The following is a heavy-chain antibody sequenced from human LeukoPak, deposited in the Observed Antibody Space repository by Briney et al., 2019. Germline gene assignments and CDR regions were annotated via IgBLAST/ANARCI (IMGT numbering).Heavy chain of an antibody. CDR2: ISKSGDST. J-gene: IGHJ4*02. Sequence: GGSLRLSCAASGFTFSSYAMRWVRQAPGKGLEWVSSISKSGDSTYNADSVKGRFGISRDNSKNALYLQMSSLRAGDTAVYYCARDGVGAALDYWGQGTLVTVSS. CDR1: GFTFSSYA. V-gene: IGHV3-23*01. CDR3: ARDGVGAALDY. D-gene: IGHD2-8*01.